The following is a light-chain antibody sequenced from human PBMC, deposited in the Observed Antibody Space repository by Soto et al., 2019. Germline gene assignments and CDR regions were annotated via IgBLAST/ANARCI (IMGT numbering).Light chain of an antibody. CDR3: QQRSDWLPIT. CDR2: DVS. Sequence: EIVLTQSPATLSLSPGERATLSCRAGQSVSESLAWYQQKPGQAPRLLIYDVSYRATGIPVRFSGSGSGTDFTLTISSLEPEDFAVYYCQQRSDWLPITFGQGTRLENK. CDR1: QSVSES. J-gene: IGKJ5*01. V-gene: IGKV3-11*01.